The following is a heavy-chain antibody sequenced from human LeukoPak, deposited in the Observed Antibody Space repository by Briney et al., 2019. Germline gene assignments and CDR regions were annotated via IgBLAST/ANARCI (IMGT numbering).Heavy chain of an antibody. CDR3: ARGWLYGDYSDAFDI. CDR2: INAGNGNT. Sequence: GASVKVSCKASGYTFTSYAMHWVRQAPGQRLEWMGWINAGNGNTKYSQKFQGRVTITRDTSASTAYMELSSLRSEDTAVYYCARGWLYGDYSDAFDIWGQGTMVTVSS. V-gene: IGHV1-3*01. D-gene: IGHD4-17*01. CDR1: GYTFTSYA. J-gene: IGHJ3*02.